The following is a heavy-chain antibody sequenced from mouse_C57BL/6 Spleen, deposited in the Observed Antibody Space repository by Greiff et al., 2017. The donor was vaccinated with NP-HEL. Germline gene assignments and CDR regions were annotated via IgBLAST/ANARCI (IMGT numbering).Heavy chain of an antibody. CDR2: ISSGGSYT. V-gene: IGHV5-6*01. J-gene: IGHJ4*01. D-gene: IGHD3-2*02. CDR1: GFTFSSYG. CDR3: ARPDSSGYVDYAMDY. Sequence: EVQGVESGGDLVKPGGSLKLSCAASGFTFSSYGMSWVRQTPDKRLEWVATISSGGSYTYYPDSVKGRFTISRDNAKNTLYLQMSSLKSEDTAMYYCARPDSSGYVDYAMDYWGQGTSVTVSS.